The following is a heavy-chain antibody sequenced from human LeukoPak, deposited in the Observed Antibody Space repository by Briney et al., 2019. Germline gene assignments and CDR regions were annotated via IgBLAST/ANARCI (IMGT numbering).Heavy chain of an antibody. Sequence: PGGSLSLSGAVPGLTFSDYTMSWIGQAQGKGLRWVYCISSSRSYTNYADSVKGRFTISRDNDKNSLYLQINSLRAEDTAIYYCARGARYCSGGTCTDYWGQGTLVTVSS. CDR2: ISSSRSYT. V-gene: IGHV3-11*05. CDR3: ARGARYCSGGTCTDY. J-gene: IGHJ4*02. CDR1: GLTFSDYT. D-gene: IGHD2-15*01.